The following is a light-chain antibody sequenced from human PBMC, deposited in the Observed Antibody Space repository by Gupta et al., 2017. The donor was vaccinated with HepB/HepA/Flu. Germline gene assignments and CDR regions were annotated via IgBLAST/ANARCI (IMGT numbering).Light chain of an antibody. CDR3: QHASSFPLT. CDR1: HGISVW. V-gene: IGKV1-12*01. Sequence: DIHVIQSPSSVSASVGDTVTITCRASHGISVWLAWYQQKPGKAPKLLIYGATSLHSGVPPRFGGSGSGTDFSLTISNLQPEDSATYYCQHASSFPLTFGGGTKVELK. J-gene: IGKJ4*01. CDR2: GAT.